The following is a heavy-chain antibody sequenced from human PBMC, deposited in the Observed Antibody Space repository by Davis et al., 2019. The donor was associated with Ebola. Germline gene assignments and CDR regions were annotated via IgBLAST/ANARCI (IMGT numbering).Heavy chain of an antibody. Sequence: ASVKVSCKASGYTFTSYGISWVRQAPGQGLEWMGWISPYKGYTNHAQKPQGRVTMTTDTTTGTAYMERRSLGSDDTAVYYCAREGGYSYGPLDYWGQGTLVTVSS. J-gene: IGHJ4*02. CDR3: AREGGYSYGPLDY. D-gene: IGHD5-18*01. V-gene: IGHV1-18*01. CDR1: GYTFTSYG. CDR2: ISPYKGYT.